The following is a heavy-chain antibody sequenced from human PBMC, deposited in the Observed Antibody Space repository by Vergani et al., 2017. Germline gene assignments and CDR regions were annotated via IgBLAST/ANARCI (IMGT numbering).Heavy chain of an antibody. CDR2: IKSKTDGGTT. CDR3: STQLTAAGLCGYDWDYYYYGMDV. CDR1: GFIFSNAW. J-gene: IGHJ6*02. V-gene: IGHV3-15*01. Sequence: EVQLVESGGGLVKPGGSLRLSCAASGFIFSNAWMSWVRQAPGKGLEWVGRIKSKTDGGTTDYAAPVKGRFTISRDDSKNMLYVRMNSLKTEDTAVYYCSTQLTAAGLCGYDWDYYYYGMDVWGQGTTVTVSS. D-gene: IGHD5-12*01.